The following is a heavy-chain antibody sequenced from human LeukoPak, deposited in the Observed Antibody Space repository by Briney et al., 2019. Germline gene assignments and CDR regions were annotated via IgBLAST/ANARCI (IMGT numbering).Heavy chain of an antibody. CDR1: GFTFSSYG. CDR2: IWYDGSNK. V-gene: IGHV3-30*02. D-gene: IGHD2-15*01. CDR3: AKDPCPRSGGSCPLDY. J-gene: IGHJ4*02. Sequence: PGGSLRLSCAASGFTFSSYGMHWVRQAPGKGLEWVAVIWYDGSNKYYADSVKGRFTISRDNSKNTLYLQMNSLRAEDTAVYYCAKDPCPRSGGSCPLDYWGQGTLVTVSS.